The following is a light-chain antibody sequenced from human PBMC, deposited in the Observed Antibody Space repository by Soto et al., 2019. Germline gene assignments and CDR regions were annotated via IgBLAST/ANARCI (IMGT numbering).Light chain of an antibody. J-gene: IGLJ3*02. Sequence: QSALTQPPSASGSPGQSVTISCTGTSGDVGGYNYVSWYQQYPGKAPKLMIYEVSKRPSGVPDRFSGSKSGNTASLTVSGLQAEDEADYYCISYRGSNKRGVFGGGTKLTVL. CDR1: SGDVGGYNY. V-gene: IGLV2-8*01. CDR2: EVS. CDR3: ISYRGSNKRGV.